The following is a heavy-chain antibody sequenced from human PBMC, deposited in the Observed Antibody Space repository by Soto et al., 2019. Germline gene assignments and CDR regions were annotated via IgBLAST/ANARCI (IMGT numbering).Heavy chain of an antibody. Sequence: QVQLQESGPGLVKPSETLSLTCTVSGGSISSYYWSWIRQPPGKGLEWIGYIYYSGSTNYNPSLKSRVTISVDTSKKQFSLKVSSVTAEDTGVYYCARRYGSAFDIWGQGTMVTVSS. CDR1: GGSISSYY. CDR3: ARRYGSAFDI. D-gene: IGHD3-10*01. CDR2: IYYSGST. J-gene: IGHJ3*02. V-gene: IGHV4-59*08.